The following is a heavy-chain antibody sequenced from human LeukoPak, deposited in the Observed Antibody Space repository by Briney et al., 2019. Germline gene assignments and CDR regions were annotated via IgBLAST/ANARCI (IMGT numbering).Heavy chain of an antibody. V-gene: IGHV4-38-2*02. CDR1: GYSISSTYY. CDR2: ISHSGNT. Sequence: PSETLSLTCTVSGYSISSTYYGAWIRQPPGKGLEWIATISHSGNTYYTPSLESRLTISLDTCKRHFSLRLSSVTAADTALYYCARVNAPVATFDYWGLGTLVAVSS. CDR3: ARVNAPVATFDY. J-gene: IGHJ4*02. D-gene: IGHD1-1*01.